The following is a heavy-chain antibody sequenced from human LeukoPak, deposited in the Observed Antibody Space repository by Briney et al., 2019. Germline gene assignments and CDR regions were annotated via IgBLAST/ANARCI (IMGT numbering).Heavy chain of an antibody. CDR2: IRTKDDSYAT. CDR3: SSNGRFLEWLVKSGYHYYYGMDV. D-gene: IGHD3-3*01. Sequence: GGSLRLSRAASGFTFSDSTIYWVRQASGKGLEWVGRIRTKDDSYATAYDVSVRGRFTISRDDSRNTAYLQMNSLKSEDTALYYCSSNGRFLEWLVKSGYHYYYGMDVWGQGTAVTVSS. J-gene: IGHJ6*02. V-gene: IGHV3-73*01. CDR1: GFTFSDST.